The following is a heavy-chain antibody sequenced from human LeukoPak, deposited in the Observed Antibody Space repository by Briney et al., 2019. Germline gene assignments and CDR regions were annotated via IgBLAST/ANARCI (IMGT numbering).Heavy chain of an antibody. J-gene: IGHJ4*02. CDR3: ARETRVRWTDY. V-gene: IGHV3-48*04. Sequence: GGSLRLSCAASGFTFSSYNMNWVRQAPGKGLEWVSYISSSSSTIYYADSVKGRFTISRDNAKNSLYLQMNSLRAEDTAVYYCARETRVRWTDYWGQGILVTVSS. D-gene: IGHD5-24*01. CDR1: GFTFSSYN. CDR2: ISSSSSTI.